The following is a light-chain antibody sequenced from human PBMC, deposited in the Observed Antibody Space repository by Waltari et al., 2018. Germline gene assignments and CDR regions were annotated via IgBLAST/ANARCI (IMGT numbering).Light chain of an antibody. CDR3: YSADSSGDHWV. CDR2: EDS. V-gene: IGLV3-10*01. CDR1: ALPNKY. J-gene: IGLJ3*02. Sequence: SYELTQPPSVSVSPGQTARITCSGDALPNKYVYWYQQKSGKAPVLVVYEDSKRPSGIPGRFSGASSGTMATLTVSGAQVDDEGDYYCYSADSSGDHWVFGGGTKLTVL.